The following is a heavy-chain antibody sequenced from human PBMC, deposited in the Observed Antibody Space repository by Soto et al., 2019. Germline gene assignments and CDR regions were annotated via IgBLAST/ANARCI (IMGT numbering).Heavy chain of an antibody. Sequence: SETLSLTCTVSGGSISSSSYYWGWIRQPPGKGLEWIGSIYYSGSTYYNPSLKSRVTISVDTSKNQFSLKLSSVTAADTAVYYCARQVAIFGVVWYFDLWGRGTLVTVSS. D-gene: IGHD3-3*01. CDR1: GGSISSSSYY. CDR2: IYYSGST. CDR3: ARQVAIFGVVWYFDL. J-gene: IGHJ2*01. V-gene: IGHV4-39*01.